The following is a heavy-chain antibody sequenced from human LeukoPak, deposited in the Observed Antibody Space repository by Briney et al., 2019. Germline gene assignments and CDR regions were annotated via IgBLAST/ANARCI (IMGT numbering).Heavy chain of an antibody. Sequence: GGSLRLSCAASGFTFSSYAMSWVRQAPGKGLEWVSAIRGSGGSTYYADSVKGRFTISRDNSKNTLYLQMNSLRAEDTAVYYCAKGNTMVRGPKGAFDIWGQGTMVTVSS. CDR1: GFTFSSYA. CDR2: IRGSGGST. J-gene: IGHJ3*02. CDR3: AKGNTMVRGPKGAFDI. V-gene: IGHV3-23*01. D-gene: IGHD3-10*01.